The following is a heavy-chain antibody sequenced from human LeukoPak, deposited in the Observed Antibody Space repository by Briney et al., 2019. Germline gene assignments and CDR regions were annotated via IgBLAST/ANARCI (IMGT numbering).Heavy chain of an antibody. CDR3: ARFPEYYYGSGSSDFDY. Sequence: GASVKVSCKASGYTFTSYYMHWVRQAPGQGLEWMGIINPSGGSTSYAQKFQGRVTMTRDTSTSTVYMELSSLRSEDTAVYYCARFPEYYYGSGSSDFDYWGQGTLVTVSS. V-gene: IGHV1-46*01. CDR1: GYTFTSYY. J-gene: IGHJ4*02. CDR2: INPSGGST. D-gene: IGHD3-10*01.